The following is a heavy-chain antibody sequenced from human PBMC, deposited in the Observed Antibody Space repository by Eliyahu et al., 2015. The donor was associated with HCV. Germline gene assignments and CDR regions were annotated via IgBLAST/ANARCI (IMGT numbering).Heavy chain of an antibody. V-gene: IGHV3-33*01. J-gene: IGHJ6*02. CDR1: GFKFSSYA. D-gene: IGHD4-11*01. CDR3: ARGLRSWTYRGMDV. CDR2: IWFDGGNI. Sequence: SLRLSCVVSGFKFSSYAMHWVRQAPGRGLEWVAMIWFDGGNIYYGDSVKGRFTISRDNSKNTLYLQMSSLRADDTAVYYCARGLRSWTYRGMDVWGQGTTVTVSS.